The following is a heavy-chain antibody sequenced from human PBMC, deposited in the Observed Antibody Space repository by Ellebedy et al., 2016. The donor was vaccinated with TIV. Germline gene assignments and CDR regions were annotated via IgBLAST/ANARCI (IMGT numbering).Heavy chain of an antibody. V-gene: IGHV3-73*01. CDR3: AKLDDYVWGSYRRYYYYGMDV. J-gene: IGHJ6*02. D-gene: IGHD3-16*02. CDR1: GFTFSGSA. CDR2: IRSKANSYAT. Sequence: GESLKISXAASGFTFSGSAMHWVRQASGKGLEWVGRIRSKANSYATAYAASVKGRFTISRDDSKNTAYLQMNSLRAEDTAVYYCAKLDDYVWGSYRRYYYYGMDVWGQGATVTVSS.